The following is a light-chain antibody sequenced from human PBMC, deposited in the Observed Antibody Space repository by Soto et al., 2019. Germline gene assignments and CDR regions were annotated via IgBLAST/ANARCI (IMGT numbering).Light chain of an antibody. J-gene: IGLJ1*01. CDR1: SSDVGAFTY. V-gene: IGLV2-14*03. Sequence: QSALTQPASVSGSPGQSIAISCTGTSSDVGAFTYVSWYQQHPVKAPKFMIFDVSSRPSGVSGRFAGSKCGNTASLTISGLQTEDEADYYCASYPTSSTDVFGTGTKRTVL. CDR3: ASYPTSSTDV. CDR2: DVS.